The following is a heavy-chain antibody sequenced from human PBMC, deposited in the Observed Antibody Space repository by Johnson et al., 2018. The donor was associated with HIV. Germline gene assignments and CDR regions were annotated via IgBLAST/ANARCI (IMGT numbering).Heavy chain of an antibody. CDR2: INWNGYIT. V-gene: IGHV3-20*04. J-gene: IGHJ3*02. CDR1: GFTFDDYG. Sequence: VQLVESGGGVVRPGGSLRLSCAASGFTFDDYGMSWVRQAPGKGLEWVSGINWNGYITTYADSVQGRFTISRDNAKNSLYLQMNSLRAEDTALYYCARSIVVVINDAFDIWGQGTMVTVSS. CDR3: ARSIVVVINDAFDI. D-gene: IGHD3-22*01.